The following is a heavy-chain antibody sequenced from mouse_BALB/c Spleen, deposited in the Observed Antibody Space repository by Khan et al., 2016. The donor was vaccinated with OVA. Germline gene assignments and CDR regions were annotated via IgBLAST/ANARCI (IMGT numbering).Heavy chain of an antibody. CDR3: ARGYDFFAY. CDR2: INPNTDNT. Sequence: EVQLQQSGPDLVKTGASVKISCKASGYSFTAYYMNWVKLSHGKSLEWIGRINPNTDNTNYNQKFKGKAILTVDTSSSTAYMELRSLTSEDSAVYFCARGYDFFAYWGQGTLVTVSA. D-gene: IGHD2-14*01. CDR1: GYSFTAYY. V-gene: IGHV1-26*01. J-gene: IGHJ3*01.